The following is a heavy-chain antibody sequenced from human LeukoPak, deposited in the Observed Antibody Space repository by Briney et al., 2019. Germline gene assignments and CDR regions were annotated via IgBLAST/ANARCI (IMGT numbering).Heavy chain of an antibody. CDR3: ARDPSLAPDYYDGSDYYGTY. D-gene: IGHD3-22*01. CDR1: GFTFSSYE. CDR2: ISSSGSTI. Sequence: SGGSLRLSCAASGFTFSSYEMNWVRQAPGKGLEWVSYISSSGSTIYYADSVKGRFTISRDNAKNSLYLQMNSLRAEDTAVYYCARDPSLAPDYYDGSDYYGTYWGQGTLVTVSS. V-gene: IGHV3-48*03. J-gene: IGHJ4*02.